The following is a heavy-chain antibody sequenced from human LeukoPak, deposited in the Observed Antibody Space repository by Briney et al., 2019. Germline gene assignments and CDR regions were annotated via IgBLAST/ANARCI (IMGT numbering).Heavy chain of an antibody. V-gene: IGHV3-23*01. Sequence: HPGGSLRLSCAASRFAFSSYAMSWVRQAPGKGLEWVSGISGSGDNTYYADSVKGRFTISRDNSKNTPYLQMNSLRAYDTAVYYCAKGGLVHRFDPWGQGTLVTVSS. CDR1: RFAFSSYA. J-gene: IGHJ5*02. CDR2: ISGSGDNT. CDR3: AKGGLVHRFDP.